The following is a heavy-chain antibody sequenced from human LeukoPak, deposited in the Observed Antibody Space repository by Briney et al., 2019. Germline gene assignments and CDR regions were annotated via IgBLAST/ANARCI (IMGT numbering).Heavy chain of an antibody. CDR3: ATYGGSYYGFDY. CDR2: ISYDGSNK. J-gene: IGHJ4*02. V-gene: IGHV3-30*03. D-gene: IGHD1-26*01. CDR1: GFTFSSYG. Sequence: QSGGSLRLSCAASGFTFSSYGMHWVRQAPGKGLEWVAVISYDGSNKYYADSVKGRFTISRDNSKNTPFLRMNSLRAEDTAVYYCATYGGSYYGFDYWGQGTLVTVSS.